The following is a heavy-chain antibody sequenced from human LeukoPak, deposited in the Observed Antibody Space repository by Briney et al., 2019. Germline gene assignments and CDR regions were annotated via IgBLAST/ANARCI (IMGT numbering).Heavy chain of an antibody. CDR1: GFTFSSYE. CDR2: ISSSGSTI. Sequence: GGSLRLSCAASGFTFSSYEMNWVRQAPGKGLEWVSYISSSGSTIYYADSVKGRFTISRDNAKNSLSLQMNSLRAEDTAAYYCARQPPNYGLGYWGQGTLVTVSS. J-gene: IGHJ4*02. CDR3: ARQPPNYGLGY. V-gene: IGHV3-48*03. D-gene: IGHD4-17*01.